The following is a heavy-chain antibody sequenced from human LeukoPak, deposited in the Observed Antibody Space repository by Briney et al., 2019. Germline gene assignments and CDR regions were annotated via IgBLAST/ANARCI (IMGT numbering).Heavy chain of an antibody. J-gene: IGHJ4*02. CDR3: ASAAPEDYFDY. V-gene: IGHV4-34*10. Sequence: PSETLSLTCAVYGGSFSGYYWSWIRQPPGKGLEWIGEINHSGSTNYNPSLKSRVTLSVDTSKRQFYLDMYSVTAADTAVYYCASAAPEDYFDYWGRGALVTVSS. CDR1: GGSFSGYY. CDR2: INHSGST. D-gene: IGHD2-15*01.